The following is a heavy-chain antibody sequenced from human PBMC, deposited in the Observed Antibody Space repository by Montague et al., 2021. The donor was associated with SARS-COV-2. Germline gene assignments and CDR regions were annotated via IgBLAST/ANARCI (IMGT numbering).Heavy chain of an antibody. CDR3: ARENTVTTFGGPYYIDS. D-gene: IGHD4-17*01. CDR1: GSSVRSYF. V-gene: IGHV4-59*02. J-gene: IGHJ4*02. CDR2: IYDSGST. Sequence: SETLSLTCIVSGSSVRSYFWSWIRQPPGKGLEWIGNIYDSGSTXXXPSXXXRVTISVGTSKNQFSLKLSAVTAADTAVYYCARENTVTTFGGPYYIDSWGQGTLVTVSA.